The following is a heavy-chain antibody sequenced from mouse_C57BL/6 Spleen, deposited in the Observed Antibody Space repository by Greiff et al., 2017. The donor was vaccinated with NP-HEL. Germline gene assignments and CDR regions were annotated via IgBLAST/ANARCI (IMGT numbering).Heavy chain of an antibody. Sequence: VQLQQSGPELVKPGASVKISCKASGYTFTDYYMNWVKQSHGKSLEWIGDINPNNGGTSYNQKFKGKATLTVDKSSSTAYMELRSLTSEDSAVYYCARPIYYGYSYAMDYWGQGTSVTVSS. CDR1: GYTFTDYY. CDR3: ARPIYYGYSYAMDY. J-gene: IGHJ4*01. D-gene: IGHD2-2*01. CDR2: INPNNGGT. V-gene: IGHV1-26*01.